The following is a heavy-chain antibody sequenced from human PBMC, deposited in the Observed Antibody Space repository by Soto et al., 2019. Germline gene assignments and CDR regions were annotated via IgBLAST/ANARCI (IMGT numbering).Heavy chain of an antibody. V-gene: IGHV4-39*01. Sequence: SETLSLTCTASGGSITSSSHFWGWVRQPPGKGLEWIGTIYFTGNTYYTPSLKSRLTMSIDTSKNEFSLRLNSVTAADTAVYYCARRGALTSYYYGYYFDYWGQGTLVTVSS. CDR1: GGSITSSSHF. D-gene: IGHD3-9*01. CDR2: IYFTGNT. CDR3: ARRGALTSYYYGYYFDY. J-gene: IGHJ4*02.